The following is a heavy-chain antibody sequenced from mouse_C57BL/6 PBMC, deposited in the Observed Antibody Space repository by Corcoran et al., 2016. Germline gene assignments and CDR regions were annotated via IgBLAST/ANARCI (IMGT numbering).Heavy chain of an antibody. V-gene: IGHV1-81*01. J-gene: IGHJ1*03. CDR2: IYPRSGNT. CDR1: GYTFTSYG. CDR3: ASPYDYDGYFDV. Sequence: QVQLQQSGAELARPGASVKLSCKASGYTFTSYGISWVKQRTGQGLEWIGEIYPRSGNTYYNEKFKGKATLTADKSSSTAYMELRSLTSKDSAVYFCASPYDYDGYFDVWGTGTTVTVSS. D-gene: IGHD2-4*01.